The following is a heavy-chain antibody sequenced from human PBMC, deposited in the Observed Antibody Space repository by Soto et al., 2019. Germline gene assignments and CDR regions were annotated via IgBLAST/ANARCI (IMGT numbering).Heavy chain of an antibody. V-gene: IGHV1-69*13. Sequence: SVKVSCKASGGTFSSYAISWVQQAPGQGLEWMGGIIPIFGTANYAQKFQGRVTITADESTSTACMELSSLRSEDTAVYYCARDLVVVPAATNSSSSGYYYYYGMDVWGQGXTVTVYS. CDR3: ARDLVVVPAATNSSSSGYYYYYGMDV. J-gene: IGHJ6*02. D-gene: IGHD2-2*01. CDR2: IIPIFGTA. CDR1: GGTFSSYA.